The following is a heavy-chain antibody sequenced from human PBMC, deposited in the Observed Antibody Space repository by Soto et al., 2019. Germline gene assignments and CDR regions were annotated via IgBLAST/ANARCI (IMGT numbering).Heavy chain of an antibody. D-gene: IGHD3-10*01. Sequence: ESGGGVVQPGRSLRLSCAASGFTFSSYAMHWVRQAPGKGLEWVAVISYDGSNKYYADSVKGRFTISRDNSKNTLYLQMNSLRAEDTAVYYCAPGSGSYYPKYWGQGTLVTVSS. CDR2: ISYDGSNK. J-gene: IGHJ4*02. CDR1: GFTFSSYA. CDR3: APGSGSYYPKY. V-gene: IGHV3-30-3*01.